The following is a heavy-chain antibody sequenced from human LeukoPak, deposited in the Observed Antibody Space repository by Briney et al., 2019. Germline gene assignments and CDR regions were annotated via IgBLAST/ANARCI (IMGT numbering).Heavy chain of an antibody. V-gene: IGHV3-48*03. CDR1: GFTFSSYE. CDR2: ISSSGSTI. J-gene: IGHJ4*02. Sequence: GGSLRLSCAASGFTFSSYEMNWVRQAPGKGLEWISYISSSGSTIYYADSVKGRFTISRDNAKNSLYLQMNSLRAEDTAVYYCARHYYGSRFTPYWGQGTLVTVSS. CDR3: ARHYYGSRFTPY. D-gene: IGHD3-10*01.